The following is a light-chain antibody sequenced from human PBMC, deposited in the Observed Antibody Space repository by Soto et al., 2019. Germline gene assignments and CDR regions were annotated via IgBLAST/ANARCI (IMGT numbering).Light chain of an antibody. CDR3: QHYGTSAL. CDR2: AS. V-gene: IGKV3-20*01. Sequence: EIGLTQSRGTLSLSPGERATLSCRASQSVSDSYLAWYQQKPGQAPRLLIYASSRATGIPDRFSGSGSGTDFTLTISRLEPEDFAVYYCQHYGTSALFGPGTKVDIK. CDR1: QSVSDSY. J-gene: IGKJ3*01.